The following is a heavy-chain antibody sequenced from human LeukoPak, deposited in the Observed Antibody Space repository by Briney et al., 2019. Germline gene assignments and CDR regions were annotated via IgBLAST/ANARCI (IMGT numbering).Heavy chain of an antibody. J-gene: IGHJ6*02. CDR1: GYTFTGYY. V-gene: IGHV1-2*04. CDR2: INPNSGGT. D-gene: IGHD1-14*01. CDR3: ARAGNRGYYYGMDV. Sequence: ASVKVSCKASGYTFTGYYMHWVRQAPGQGLEWMGWINPNSGGTNYAQKFQGWVTMTRDTSISTAYMELSRLRSDDTAVYYCARAGNRGYYYGMDVWGQGTTVTVSS.